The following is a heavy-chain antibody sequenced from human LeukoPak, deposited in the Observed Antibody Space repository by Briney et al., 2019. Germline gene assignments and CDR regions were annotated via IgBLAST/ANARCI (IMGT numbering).Heavy chain of an antibody. CDR1: GFTFSSYW. CDR3: ARVAHTPMIVVAQEIDY. CDR2: IRQDGSEK. V-gene: IGHV3-7*01. J-gene: IGHJ4*02. D-gene: IGHD3-22*01. Sequence: GGSLRLSCAASGFTFSSYWMSWVRQAPGKGLEWVANIRQDGSEKYYVDSVKGRFTISRDNAKNSLYLQMNSLRAEDTAVYYCARVAHTPMIVVAQEIDYWGQGTLVTVPS.